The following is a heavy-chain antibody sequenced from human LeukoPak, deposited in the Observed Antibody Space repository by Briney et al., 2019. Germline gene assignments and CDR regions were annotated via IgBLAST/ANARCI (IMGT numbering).Heavy chain of an antibody. CDR3: AKAAEHIMITFGGVIATPFDY. CDR2: IIGSGGST. D-gene: IGHD3-16*02. J-gene: IGHJ4*02. Sequence: PGGSLRLSCAASGFTFSSYAMSWVRQAPGKGLEWVSAIIGSGGSTYYADSVKGRFTISRDNSKNTLYLQMNSLRAEDTAVYYCAKAAEHIMITFGGVIATPFDYWGQGTLVTVSS. CDR1: GFTFSSYA. V-gene: IGHV3-23*01.